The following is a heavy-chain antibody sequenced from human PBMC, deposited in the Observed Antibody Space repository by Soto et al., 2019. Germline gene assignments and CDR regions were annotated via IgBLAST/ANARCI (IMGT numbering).Heavy chain of an antibody. J-gene: IGHJ4*02. CDR1: GFTFSSYA. D-gene: IGHD3-22*01. V-gene: IGHV3-23*01. CDR2: TSGGGGST. CDR3: AKDPAYYYDRSGYYYFEY. Sequence: GGSLRLSCAASGFTFSSYAMSWVRQAPGKGLEWVSVTSGGGGSTYYADSVKGRFTISRDNSKNTLYLQMNSLRAEDTAVYYCAKDPAYYYDRSGYYYFEYWGQGTLVTVSS.